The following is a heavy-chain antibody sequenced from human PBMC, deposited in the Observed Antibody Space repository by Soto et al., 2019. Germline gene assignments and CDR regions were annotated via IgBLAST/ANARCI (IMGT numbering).Heavy chain of an antibody. J-gene: IGHJ4*02. CDR2: MNPNSGGT. V-gene: IGHV1-2*02. CDR1: GYTFSGYF. CDR3: ARGYYSSSWRVFDY. D-gene: IGHD6-13*01. Sequence: QVQLVQCGADVKKPGASLKVSCKTSGYTFSGYFMHWLRQAPGQGLEWMGWMNPNSGGTDYAQNFQGRVSMTWDTSISTAYMELSRLRSDDTAIYYCARGYYSSSWRVFDYWGQGTLVTVSS.